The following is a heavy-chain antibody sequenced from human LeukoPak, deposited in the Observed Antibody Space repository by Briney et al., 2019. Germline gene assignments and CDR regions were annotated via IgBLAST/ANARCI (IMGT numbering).Heavy chain of an antibody. CDR3: ARVGLRLGELSFGDFDY. V-gene: IGHV4-59*13. CDR1: GVSISSYY. Sequence: KPSETLSLTCTVSGVSISSYYWSWLRQPPGKGLEWIGYIYYSGSTNYNPSLKSRVTISVDTSKNQFSLKLSSVTAADTAVYYCARVGLRLGELSFGDFDYWGQGTLVTVSS. D-gene: IGHD3-16*02. CDR2: IYYSGST. J-gene: IGHJ4*02.